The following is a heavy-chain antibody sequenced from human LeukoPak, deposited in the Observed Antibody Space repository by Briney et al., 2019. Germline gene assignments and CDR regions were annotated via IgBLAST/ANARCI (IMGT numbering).Heavy chain of an antibody. J-gene: IGHJ4*02. CDR2: ISGSGGST. V-gene: IGHV3-23*01. Sequence: PGGSLRLSCAASGFTFSSYAMSWVRQAPGKGLEWVSAISGSGGSTYYADSVKGRFTISRDNSKNTLYLQMNSLRAEDTAVYYCAKDSQSNSGGFYFDYWGQGTLVTVFS. CDR3: AKDSQSNSGGFYFDY. D-gene: IGHD2-15*01. CDR1: GFTFSSYA.